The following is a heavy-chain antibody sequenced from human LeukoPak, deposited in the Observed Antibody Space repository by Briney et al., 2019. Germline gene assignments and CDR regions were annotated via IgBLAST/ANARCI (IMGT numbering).Heavy chain of an antibody. CDR3: ARDYIVVVPAAGFDP. J-gene: IGHJ5*02. CDR1: GGSISSYY. D-gene: IGHD2-2*01. CDR2: IYYSGST. V-gene: IGHV4-39*07. Sequence: ASETLSLTCTVSGGSISSYYWSWIRQPPGKGLEWIGSIYYSGSTYYNPSLKSRVTISVDTSKNQFSLKLSSVTAADTAVYYCARDYIVVVPAAGFDPWGQGTLVTVSS.